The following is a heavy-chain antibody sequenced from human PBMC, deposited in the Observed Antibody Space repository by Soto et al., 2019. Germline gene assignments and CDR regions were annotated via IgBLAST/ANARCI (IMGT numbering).Heavy chain of an antibody. CDR2: TYYRSKWYN. Sequence: SQTLSLTCAISGDSVSSNSAAWNWIRQSPSRGLEWLGRTYYRSKWYNDYAVFVKSRVTINPDTSKNHFSLQLNSVTPEDTAVYYFARVSLAATPFVHYYGMAVRGQGTTVTVSS. J-gene: IGHJ6*02. CDR1: GDSVSSNSAA. CDR3: ARVSLAATPFVHYYGMAV. V-gene: IGHV6-1*01. D-gene: IGHD2-15*01.